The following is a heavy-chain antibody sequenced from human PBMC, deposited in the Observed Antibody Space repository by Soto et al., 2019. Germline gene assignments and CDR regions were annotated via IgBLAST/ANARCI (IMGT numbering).Heavy chain of an antibody. D-gene: IGHD3-3*01. CDR1: GFTFGDYA. J-gene: IGHJ6*03. CDR2: IRSKAYGGTT. V-gene: IGHV3-49*03. CDR3: TRCGSYDFWSGYRVPYYYYYMDV. Sequence: GGSLRLSCTASGFTFGDYAMSWFRQAPGKGLEWVGFIRSKAYGGTTEYAASVKGRFTISRDDSKSIAYLQMNSLKTEDTAVYYCTRCGSYDFWSGYRVPYYYYYMDVWGKGTTVTVSS.